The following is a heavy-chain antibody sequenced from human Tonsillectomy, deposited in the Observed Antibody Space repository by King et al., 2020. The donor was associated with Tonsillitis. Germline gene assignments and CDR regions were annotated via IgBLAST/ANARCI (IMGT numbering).Heavy chain of an antibody. V-gene: IGHV4-34*01. CDR2: INQGGGT. CDR3: AREGRAEGRGIGGFDI. J-gene: IGHJ3*02. D-gene: IGHD2-15*01. Sequence: VQLKQWGAGLLKPSETLSLTCAVYGGSFSDYYWTWIRQPPGKGLEWIGEINQGGGTNYNSSPKSRVTISVDTSKNQFSLKLSSVTAADTALYYCAREGRAEGRGIGGFDIWGQGTRVTVSS. CDR1: GGSFSDYY.